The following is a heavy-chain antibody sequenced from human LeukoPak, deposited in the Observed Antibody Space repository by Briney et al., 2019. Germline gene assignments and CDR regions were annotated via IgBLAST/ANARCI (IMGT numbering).Heavy chain of an antibody. CDR3: ASCLHGIVGAEYYFDY. CDR1: GFTFSSYG. V-gene: IGHV3-30*03. Sequence: PGGSLRLSCAASGFTFSSYGMHWVRQAPGKGLEWVAVISYDGSNKYYADSVKGRFTISRDNSKNTLYLQMNSLRAEDTAVYYCASCLHGIVGAEYYFDYWGQGTLVTVSS. D-gene: IGHD1-26*01. CDR2: ISYDGSNK. J-gene: IGHJ4*02.